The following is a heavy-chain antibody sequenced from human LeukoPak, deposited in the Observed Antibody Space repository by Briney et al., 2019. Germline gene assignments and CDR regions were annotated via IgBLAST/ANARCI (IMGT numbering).Heavy chain of an antibody. CDR1: GYAFTSYD. CDR3: AEEGEYQLLGWFDR. CDR2: IIPIFGIA. Sequence: ASVKVSCKASGYAFTSYDINWVRQATGQGLEWMGRIIPIFGIANYAQKFQGRVTITADKSTSTAYMELSSLRSEDTAVYYCAEEGEYQLLGWFDRWRQGTQVSDSS. J-gene: IGHJ5*02. V-gene: IGHV1-69*04. D-gene: IGHD2-2*01.